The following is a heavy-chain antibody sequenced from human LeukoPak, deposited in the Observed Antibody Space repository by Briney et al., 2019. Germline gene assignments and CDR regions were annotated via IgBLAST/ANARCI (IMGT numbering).Heavy chain of an antibody. Sequence: GASVKVSCKASGYTFTGYYIHWVRQAPGQGLEWVGWINPNNGGTNYAQKFQGRVTMTRDTSISTVYMELSSLGSDDTAVYYCARVAGASSFDYWGQGTLVTASS. J-gene: IGHJ4*02. V-gene: IGHV1-2*02. CDR1: GYTFTGYY. D-gene: IGHD6-6*01. CDR2: INPNNGGT. CDR3: ARVAGASSFDY.